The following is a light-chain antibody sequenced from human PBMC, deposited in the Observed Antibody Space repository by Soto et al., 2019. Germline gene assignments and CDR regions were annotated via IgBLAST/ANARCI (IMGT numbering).Light chain of an antibody. V-gene: IGLV2-14*01. J-gene: IGLJ3*02. CDR2: EVT. CDR1: SSDVGRYDY. CDR3: SSYAGRSTFEV. Sequence: QSALTQPASVSGSPGQSITISCTGTSSDVGRYDYVSWYQQYPGKAPKLIIYEVTHRPSGVSHRFSGSKSGNTASLTISGLQAQDEADYFCSSYAGRSTFEVFGGGTKLTVL.